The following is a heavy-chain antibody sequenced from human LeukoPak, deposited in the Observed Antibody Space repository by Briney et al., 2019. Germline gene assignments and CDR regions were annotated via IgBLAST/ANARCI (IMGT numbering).Heavy chain of an antibody. CDR3: ARICGTIVLSFDP. J-gene: IGHJ5*02. CDR2: IFSNDDK. Sequence: KSGPVLVKPTETLTLTCTVSGFSLSTARVGVSWIRQPPGKALEWLAHIFSNDDKSYSTSLKSRLTISKDTSKSQVVLTMTNMDPVDTATYYCARICGTIVLSFDPWGQGTLVTVSS. CDR1: GFSLSTARVG. V-gene: IGHV2-26*02. D-gene: IGHD4/OR15-4a*01.